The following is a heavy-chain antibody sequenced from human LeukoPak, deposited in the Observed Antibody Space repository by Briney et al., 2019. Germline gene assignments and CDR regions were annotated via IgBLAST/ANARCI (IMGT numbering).Heavy chain of an antibody. CDR2: LSGNSGSI. Sequence: GESLRLSCAASGFSFDDYAMHWVRQVPGKGLDWVSGLSGNSGSIGYADSVKGRFTISRDNAKNSLYLQMNSLRAEDTALYYCVKEMYSSGWSFDYWGQGTLVTVTS. CDR1: GFSFDDYA. CDR3: VKEMYSSGWSFDY. V-gene: IGHV3-9*01. J-gene: IGHJ4*02. D-gene: IGHD6-19*01.